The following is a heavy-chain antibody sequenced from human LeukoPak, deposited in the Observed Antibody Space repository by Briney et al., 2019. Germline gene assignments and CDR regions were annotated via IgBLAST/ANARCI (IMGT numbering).Heavy chain of an antibody. CDR1: GYTFTDYY. D-gene: IGHD6-13*01. Sequence: ASVKVSCKVSGYTFTDYYMHWVQQAPGEGLEWMGLVDPEDGETIYAEKFQGRVTITADTSTDTAYMELSSLRSEDTAVYYCATVHSSSWYFAIDYWGQGTLVTVSS. V-gene: IGHV1-69-2*01. J-gene: IGHJ4*02. CDR3: ATVHSSSWYFAIDY. CDR2: VDPEDGET.